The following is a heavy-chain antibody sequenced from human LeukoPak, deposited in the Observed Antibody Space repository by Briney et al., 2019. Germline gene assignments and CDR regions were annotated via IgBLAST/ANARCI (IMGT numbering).Heavy chain of an antibody. CDR3: ARVAYDYGDYAYFDY. J-gene: IGHJ4*02. CDR2: IYHSGST. Sequence: PSETLSLTCAVSGGSISSGGYSWSWIRQPPGEGLEWIGYIYHSGSTYYNPSLKSRVTISVDRSKNQFSLKLSSVTAADTAVYYCARVAYDYGDYAYFDYWGQGTLVTVSS. D-gene: IGHD4-17*01. V-gene: IGHV4-30-2*01. CDR1: GGSISSGGYS.